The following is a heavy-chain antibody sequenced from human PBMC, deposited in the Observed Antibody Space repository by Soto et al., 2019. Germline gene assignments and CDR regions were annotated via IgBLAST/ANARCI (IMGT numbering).Heavy chain of an antibody. V-gene: IGHV3-33*01. CDR2: IWYDGSNK. J-gene: IGHJ3*01. D-gene: IGHD2-2*01. CDR1: GFSFNKYG. CDR3: ARGTAMLGDAFDV. Sequence: QVQLVESGGGVVQPGRSLRLSCAASGFSFNKYGMHWVRQAPGKGLEWVAVIWYDGSNKYYADSVKGRFTISRDNSKNTLYLQMKSLRAEDTAVYYCARGTAMLGDAFDVWGQGTMVTVSS.